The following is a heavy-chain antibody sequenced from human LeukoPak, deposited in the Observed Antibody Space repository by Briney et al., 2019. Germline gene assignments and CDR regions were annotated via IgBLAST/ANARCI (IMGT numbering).Heavy chain of an antibody. CDR1: GYTFTNYD. CDR2: SSAYDGNT. CDR3: ARERGRQLGVDP. D-gene: IGHD3-10*01. V-gene: IGHV1-18*01. J-gene: IGHJ5*02. Sequence: ASVTVSCKASGYTFTNYDISWVRQAPGQALEWMGWSSAYDGNTNSAQNLLGRVSMTTDTSTSTAYMELRSLRSDDTAVYYCARERGRQLGVDPWGQGTLVTVSS.